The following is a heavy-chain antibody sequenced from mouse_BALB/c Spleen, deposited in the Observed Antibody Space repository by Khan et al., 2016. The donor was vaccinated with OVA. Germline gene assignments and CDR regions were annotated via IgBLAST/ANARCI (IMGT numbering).Heavy chain of an antibody. V-gene: IGHV5-6-5*01. J-gene: IGHJ3*01. CDR3: ARDYWFAY. CDR1: GSSFSNDT. Sequence: EVELVESGGGLVKPGGSLNLSFAASGSSFSNDTMSNVRQTPEKKLEWVPSISSCSSPYYPDSVKGRFTISRDNARNILYLQMSSLRSEDTAMYYCARDYWFAYWGQGTLVTVSA. CDR2: ISSCSSP.